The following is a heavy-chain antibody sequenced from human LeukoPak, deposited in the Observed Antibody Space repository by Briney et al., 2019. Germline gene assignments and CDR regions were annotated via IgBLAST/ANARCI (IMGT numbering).Heavy chain of an antibody. CDR2: MNPNSGNT. J-gene: IGHJ4*02. V-gene: IGHV1-8*02. Sequence: ASVKVSCKASGYTFTSYDINWVRQATGQGLEWMGWMNPNSGNTGYAQKFQGRVTMTRNTSISTAYMELSSLRSEDTAVYYCARSRRWSYGSGSFLHIQYYFDYWGQGTLVTVSS. CDR1: GYTFTSYD. D-gene: IGHD3-10*01. CDR3: ARSRRWSYGSGSFLHIQYYFDY.